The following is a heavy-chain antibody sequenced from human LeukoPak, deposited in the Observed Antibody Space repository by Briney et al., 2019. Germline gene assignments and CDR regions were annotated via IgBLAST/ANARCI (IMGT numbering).Heavy chain of an antibody. Sequence: ASVKVSCKASGYTFTSYDINWVRQATGQGLEWMGWMNPNSGNTGYAQKFQGRVTMTRNTSISTAYMELSSLRSEDTAVYYCARVKRVTFGGVIVIRPAPKCYYMDVWGKGTTVTISS. J-gene: IGHJ6*03. D-gene: IGHD3-16*02. CDR3: ARVKRVTFGGVIVIRPAPKCYYMDV. V-gene: IGHV1-8*01. CDR2: MNPNSGNT. CDR1: GYTFTSYD.